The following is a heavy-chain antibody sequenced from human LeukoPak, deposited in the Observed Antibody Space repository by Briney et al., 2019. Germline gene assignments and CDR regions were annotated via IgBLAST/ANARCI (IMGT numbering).Heavy chain of an antibody. CDR1: GFTFTSYA. Sequence: GGSLRLSCAASGFTFTSYAMSWVRQAPGKGLEWVSAISGSGGSTYYADSVKGRFTISRDNSKNTLYPQMNSLRAEDTAVYYCAKYFTYYYYGMDVWGQGTTVTVSS. V-gene: IGHV3-23*01. D-gene: IGHD2/OR15-2a*01. CDR3: AKYFTYYYYGMDV. CDR2: ISGSGGST. J-gene: IGHJ6*02.